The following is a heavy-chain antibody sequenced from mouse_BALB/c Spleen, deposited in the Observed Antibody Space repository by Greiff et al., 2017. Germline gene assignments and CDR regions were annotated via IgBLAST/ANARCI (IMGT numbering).Heavy chain of an antibody. CDR2: ISSGGST. CDR1: GFTFSSYA. Sequence: EVQVVESGGDLVKPGGSLKLSCAASGFTFSSYAMSWVRQTPEKRLEWVASISSGGSTYYPDSVKGRFTISRDNARNILYLQMSSLRSEDTAMYYCARGGDGYYFDYWGQGTTLTVSS. D-gene: IGHD2-3*01. J-gene: IGHJ2*01. CDR3: ARGGDGYYFDY. V-gene: IGHV5-6-5*01.